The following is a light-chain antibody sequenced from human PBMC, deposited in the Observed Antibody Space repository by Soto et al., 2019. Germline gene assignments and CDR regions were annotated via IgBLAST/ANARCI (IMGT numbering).Light chain of an antibody. J-gene: IGKJ1*01. CDR2: GAY. CDR3: QQYNNWPRA. Sequence: EIVMTQSPATLSVSPGERATLSCRASQSVSSSLAWYQRKPGQAPRLLIYGAYTRATGITARFSGSGSGTEFTLTISSLQSEDFAVYYCQQYNNWPRAVGQGTQVEIK. CDR1: QSVSSS. V-gene: IGKV3-15*01.